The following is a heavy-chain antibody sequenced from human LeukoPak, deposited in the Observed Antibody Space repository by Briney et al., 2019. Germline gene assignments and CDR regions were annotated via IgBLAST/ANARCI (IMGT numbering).Heavy chain of an antibody. CDR1: GYTFSGYY. D-gene: IGHD3-3*01. CDR3: ATSYYDFWSYSSEYFQH. J-gene: IGHJ1*01. CDR2: INHNSGGT. V-gene: IGHV1-2*02. Sequence: GASVKVSCKASGYTFSGYYMHWVRQAPGQGLEWMGWINHNSGGTKYAQKFQGRVTMTRDTSISTAYMELSRLRSDDTAVYYCATSYYDFWSYSSEYFQHWGQGTLVTVSS.